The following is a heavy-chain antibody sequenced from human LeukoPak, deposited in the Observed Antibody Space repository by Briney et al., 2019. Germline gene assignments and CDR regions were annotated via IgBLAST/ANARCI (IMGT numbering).Heavy chain of an antibody. CDR1: GFTFRSYG. Sequence: GGSLRLSCAASGFTFRSYGMSWVRQAPGKGLEWVSSLSGSGGSTYYADSVKGRFTISRDNSKNTLFLHMNSLIAEDTAVYYCAKALGGYDFDYWGQGTLVTVSS. J-gene: IGHJ4*02. V-gene: IGHV3-23*01. CDR3: AKALGGYDFDY. CDR2: LSGSGGST. D-gene: IGHD3-16*01.